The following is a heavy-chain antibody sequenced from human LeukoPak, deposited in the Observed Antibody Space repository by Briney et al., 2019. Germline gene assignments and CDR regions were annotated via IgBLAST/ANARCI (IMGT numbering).Heavy chain of an antibody. J-gene: IGHJ6*03. CDR1: GGTFSSYA. CDR2: IIPIFGTA. Sequence: SVKVSCKASGGTFSSYAISWVRQAPGQGLEWMGRIIPIFGTANYAQKFQGRVTITTDESTSTAYMELSSLRSEDTAVYYCARDSGSYYWYYYMDVWGKGITVTVSS. V-gene: IGHV1-69*05. CDR3: ARDSGSYYWYYYMDV. D-gene: IGHD3-10*01.